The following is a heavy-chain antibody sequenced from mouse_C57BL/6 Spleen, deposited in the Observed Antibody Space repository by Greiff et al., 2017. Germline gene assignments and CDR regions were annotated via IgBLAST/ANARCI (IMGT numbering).Heavy chain of an antibody. D-gene: IGHD1-1*01. J-gene: IGHJ3*01. Sequence: QVQLKQSGAELVRPGASVTLSCKASGYTFTDYEMHWVKQTPVHGLEWIGAIDPETGGTAYNQKFKGKAILTADKSSSTAYMELRSLTSEDSAVYYCTGKKRRDYYAERGFAYWGQGTLVTVSA. CDR1: GYTFTDYE. CDR2: IDPETGGT. CDR3: TGKKRRDYYAERGFAY. V-gene: IGHV1-15*01.